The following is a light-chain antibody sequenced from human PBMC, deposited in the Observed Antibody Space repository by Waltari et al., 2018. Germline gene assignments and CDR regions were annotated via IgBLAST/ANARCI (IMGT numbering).Light chain of an antibody. J-gene: IGLJ3*02. V-gene: IGLV3-25*03. CDR1: TLSRQY. CDR2: TDK. CDR3: QSSDTSGSYAV. Sequence: SHELTQPPSVSESPGQTARITCSGATLSRQYACWYQQKAGQAPVLVIYTDKERPSGFPERYSGSSSGTTVTLTISGVQAEDEADYYCQSSDTSGSYAVFGGGTRLTVV.